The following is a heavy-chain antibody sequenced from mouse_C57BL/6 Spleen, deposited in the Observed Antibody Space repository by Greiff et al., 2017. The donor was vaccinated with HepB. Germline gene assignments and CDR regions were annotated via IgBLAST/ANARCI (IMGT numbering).Heavy chain of an antibody. V-gene: IGHV14-2*01. CDR1: GFNIKDYY. CDR2: IDPEDGET. D-gene: IGHD1-1*01. J-gene: IGHJ3*01. Sequence: VQLQQSGAELVKPGASVKLSCTASGFNIKDYYMHWVKQRTEQGLEWIGRIDPEDGETKYAPKFQGKATITADTSSKPAYLHLSSLTSEDTAVYYCASPPVAFYDGSSVFAYWGQGTLVTVSA. CDR3: ASPPVAFYDGSSVFAY.